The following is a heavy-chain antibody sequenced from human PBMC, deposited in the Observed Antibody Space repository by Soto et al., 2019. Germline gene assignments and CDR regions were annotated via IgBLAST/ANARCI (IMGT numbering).Heavy chain of an antibody. V-gene: IGHV4-30-2*01. CDR3: ASSRGCLVPLDS. CDR2: IYHSGST. CDR1: GGSISSGGYS. Sequence: QLQLQESGSGLVKPSQTLSLTCAVSGGSISSGGYSWSWIRQPPGKGLEWIGYIYHSGSTYYNPSRRSRITISVDRSKNQFYLRLSSVAAADTAVYDCASSRGCLVPLDSWGQGTLVTVSS. J-gene: IGHJ4*02. D-gene: IGHD6-6*01.